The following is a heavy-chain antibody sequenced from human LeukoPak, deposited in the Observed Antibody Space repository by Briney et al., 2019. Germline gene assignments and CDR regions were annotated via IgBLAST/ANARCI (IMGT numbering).Heavy chain of an antibody. CDR1: GFTFSTYG. V-gene: IGHV3-48*01. CDR3: ARVYYYYYYMDV. Sequence: GGSLRLSCVASGFTFSTYGMSWVRQAPGKGLEWVSYISSSSSTIYYADSVKGRFTISRDNAKNSLYLQMNSLRAEDTAVYYCARVYYYYYYMDVWGKGTTVTVSS. CDR2: ISSSSSTI. J-gene: IGHJ6*03.